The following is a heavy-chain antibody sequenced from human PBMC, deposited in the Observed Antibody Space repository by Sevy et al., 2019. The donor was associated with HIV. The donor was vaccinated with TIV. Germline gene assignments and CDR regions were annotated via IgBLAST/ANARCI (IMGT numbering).Heavy chain of an antibody. CDR3: ARLRWDVVVVPTSTPGSYFDS. J-gene: IGHJ4*02. Sequence: SETLSLTCTVSGDSINTYYWSWIRQTPGKGLEWIAYVSHSETSNYNPSLKSRVTISMDTPRRQVSLKVSSVTVEDTEVYYCARLRWDVVVVPTSTPGSYFDSWGQGTLVTVSS. CDR1: GDSINTYY. V-gene: IGHV4-59*08. D-gene: IGHD2-2*02. CDR2: VSHSETS.